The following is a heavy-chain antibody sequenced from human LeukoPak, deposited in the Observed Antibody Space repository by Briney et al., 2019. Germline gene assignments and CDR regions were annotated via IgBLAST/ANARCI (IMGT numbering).Heavy chain of an antibody. CDR3: ARALNRHIGAFDY. J-gene: IGHJ4*02. D-gene: IGHD4/OR15-4a*01. CDR2: IYADFDNT. CDR1: GFTVSGDY. V-gene: IGHV3-53*01. Sequence: GGSLRLSCAASGFTVSGDYMSWVRQAPGKRLEWVSVIYADFDNTDYADSVKGRFTISRDNSKNTLYLHMNSLRVDDSATYYCARALNRHIGAFDYWGQGALVTVSS.